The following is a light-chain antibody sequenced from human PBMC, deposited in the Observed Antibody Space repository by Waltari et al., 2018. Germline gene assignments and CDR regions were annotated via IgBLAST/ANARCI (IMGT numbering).Light chain of an antibody. CDR2: EVT. CDR3: SSYSSSTSLCV. J-gene: IGLJ1*01. V-gene: IGLV2-14*01. CDR1: SSDIGNFNP. Sequence: QSALTQPASVSGSPGQSITISCTGTSSDIGNFNPVSWYQQHPGKAPKLMIFEVTNRPSGISNRFSGSKSDNTAFLTISGLQTEDEADYYCSSYSSSTSLCVFGTGTKVTVL.